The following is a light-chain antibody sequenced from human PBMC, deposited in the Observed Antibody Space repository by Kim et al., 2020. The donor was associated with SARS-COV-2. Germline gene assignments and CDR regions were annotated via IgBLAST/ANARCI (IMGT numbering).Light chain of an antibody. CDR3: AAWDGSLNGVV. Sequence: GQRVPISCSGSSSNIVSNTLNSYQQLPGTAPKLLIYSNDPRPSGVPDRISGSKSGTSASLAISGLQSEDEADYYCAAWDGSLNGVVFGGGTQLTVL. V-gene: IGLV1-44*01. CDR1: SSNIVSNT. CDR2: SND. J-gene: IGLJ2*01.